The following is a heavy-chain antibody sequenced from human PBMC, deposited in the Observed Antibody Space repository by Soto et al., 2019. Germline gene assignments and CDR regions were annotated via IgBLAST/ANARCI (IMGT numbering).Heavy chain of an antibody. CDR2: IRYGGDT. CDR1: GGSISSSNLY. V-gene: IGHV4-39*07. Sequence: QLHLQESGPGLVKPSETLSLSCTVSGGSISSSNLYWGWFRQPPGKGLEWIGSIRYGGDTSYNPSLKSRISISIDTSKNQFSLSLRSVTAADTAIYYCAKDASCISCGAWGKGAPVTVSS. D-gene: IGHD1-26*01. CDR3: AKDASCISCGA. J-gene: IGHJ4*02.